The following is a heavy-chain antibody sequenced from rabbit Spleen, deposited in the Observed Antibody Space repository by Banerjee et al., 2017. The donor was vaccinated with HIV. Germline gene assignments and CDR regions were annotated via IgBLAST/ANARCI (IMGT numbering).Heavy chain of an antibody. CDR3: VRGASSSGYYSL. Sequence: QEQLEESGGGLVKPEGSLKLTCKASGFSLNDKDVRCWGRQAPGKGLEWVACINIVTGKSVSESWAKGRFPMSRSSSTTVTLQMNSLPAADTAAYFSVRGASSSGYYSLWGPGPLVPVS. V-gene: IGHV1S45*01. CDR2: INIVTGKS. D-gene: IGHD1-1*01. CDR1: GFSLNDKDV. J-gene: IGHJ4*01.